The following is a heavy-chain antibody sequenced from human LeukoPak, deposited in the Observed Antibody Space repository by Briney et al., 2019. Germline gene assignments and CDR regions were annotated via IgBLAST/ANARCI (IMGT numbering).Heavy chain of an antibody. V-gene: IGHV3-21*01. Sequence: PGGSLRLSCAASGLTFSSYAMNWVRQAPGKGLEWVSSISDSSTYIYYADSVKGRFTISRDNAKNSLYLQLNSLRAEDTAVYYCVTVGYCSSTSCYTDFDYWGQGTLVTVSS. CDR3: VTVGYCSSTSCYTDFDY. J-gene: IGHJ4*02. CDR2: ISDSSTYI. CDR1: GLTFSSYA. D-gene: IGHD2-2*02.